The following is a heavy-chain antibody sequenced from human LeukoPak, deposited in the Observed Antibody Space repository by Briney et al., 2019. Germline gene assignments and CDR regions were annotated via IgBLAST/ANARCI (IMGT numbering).Heavy chain of an antibody. J-gene: IGHJ4*02. V-gene: IGHV3-53*01. CDR1: GFTVSSNH. CDR2: IYSGGST. D-gene: IGHD6-19*01. CDR3: AKERSGGWPFDY. Sequence: GGSLRLSCAASGFTVSSNHMTWVRQAPGKGLEWVSVIYSGGSTYYTDSVKGRFIISRDNSRNTLYLQVNSLRAEDTAIYYCAKERSGGWPFDYWGQGTLVTVSS.